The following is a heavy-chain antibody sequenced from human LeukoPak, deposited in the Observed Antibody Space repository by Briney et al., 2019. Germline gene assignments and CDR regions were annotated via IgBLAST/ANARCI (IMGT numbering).Heavy chain of an antibody. Sequence: SGGSMRLCCAASGFTFSSYWMHWVRQAPGKGLVWVSRINSDASSTSYADSVKGRFTISRDNAKNTLYLQMNSLRAEDTAVYYCARVIEGGYSSSWYSDLNWFDPWGQGTLVTVSS. V-gene: IGHV3-74*01. CDR1: GFTFSSYW. J-gene: IGHJ5*02. CDR2: INSDASST. CDR3: ARVIEGGYSSSWYSDLNWFDP. D-gene: IGHD6-13*01.